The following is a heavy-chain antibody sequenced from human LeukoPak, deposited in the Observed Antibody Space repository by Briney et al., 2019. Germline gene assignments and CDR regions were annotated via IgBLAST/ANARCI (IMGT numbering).Heavy chain of an antibody. J-gene: IGHJ6*02. CDR3: ARRAEGDYFYALDV. Sequence: SETLSLTCTVSGDSVRSDTYYWSWIRQPPGKGLEWIAYIYYTGSTNYNPSLKSRVTTSIDTSKNQFSLKLSSVSAADTAVYYCARRAEGDYFYALDVWGQGTTVTVSS. CDR1: GDSVRSDTYY. CDR2: IYYTGST. D-gene: IGHD3-16*01. V-gene: IGHV4-61*01.